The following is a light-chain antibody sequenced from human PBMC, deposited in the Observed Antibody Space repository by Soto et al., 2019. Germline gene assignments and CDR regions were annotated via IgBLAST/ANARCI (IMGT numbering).Light chain of an antibody. J-gene: IGKJ5*01. CDR2: AAS. V-gene: IGKV1-9*01. Sequence: DILLTQSPSSLSASVGDRVTITCRASQGIDSSFAWYQEKPGKAPKLLIYAASSLQSGVPSRFSGSGSGTDFTLTISSLQPEDFATYYCQQLHDYPITFGQGTRLEIK. CDR1: QGIDSS. CDR3: QQLHDYPIT.